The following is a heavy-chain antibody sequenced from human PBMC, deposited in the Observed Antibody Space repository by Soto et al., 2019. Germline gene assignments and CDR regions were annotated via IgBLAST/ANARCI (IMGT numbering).Heavy chain of an antibody. Sequence: PTGAVYGGAFRNRMLRCLSKTPVKGLEWIGENNHSGGTSYNPSLKSRVTISVDTSKSQFSLKLTSVTAADRAVYYCARGSVDTLDSDGCFESWGPGTSVTVSS. CDR1: GGAFRNRM. D-gene: IGHD3-22*01. J-gene: IGHJ4*02. V-gene: IGHV4-34*01. CDR2: NNHSGGT. CDR3: ARGSVDTLDSDGCFES.